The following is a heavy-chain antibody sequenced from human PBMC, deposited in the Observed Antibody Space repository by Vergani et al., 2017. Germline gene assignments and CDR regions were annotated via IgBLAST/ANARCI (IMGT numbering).Heavy chain of an antibody. V-gene: IGHV3-30*02. CDR1: GFTFSNFG. CDR2: IGKDGINT. J-gene: IGHJ4*02. D-gene: IGHD2-21*02. CDR3: AKYLRDSTDGRPDY. Sequence: QVQLVESAGGVVQPGGSLSLSCAASGFTFSNFGMHWLRQAPGKGLEWLAYIGKDGINTRYSAAVKGRFTVSRDNAKDILYLQMDSLRGEDTALYYCAKYLRDSTDGRPDYWGPGTLVIVSS.